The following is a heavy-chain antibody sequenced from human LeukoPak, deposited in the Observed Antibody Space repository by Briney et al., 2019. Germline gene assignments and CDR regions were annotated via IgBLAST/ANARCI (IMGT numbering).Heavy chain of an antibody. V-gene: IGHV4-61*02. Sequence: SETLSLTCTVSGGSISSGTYYWTWIRQPAGKGLEWIGRIYTSGSTNYNPSLKSRVTISVDTSKNQFSLKLSSVTAADTAVYYCAREVPSGLDVWGKGTTVTVSS. CDR2: IYTSGST. J-gene: IGHJ6*04. CDR3: AREVPSGLDV. CDR1: GGSISSGTYY. D-gene: IGHD6-25*01.